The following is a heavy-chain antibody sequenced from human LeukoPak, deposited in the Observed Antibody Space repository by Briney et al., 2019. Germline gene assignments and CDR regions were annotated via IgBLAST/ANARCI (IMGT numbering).Heavy chain of an antibody. J-gene: IGHJ4*02. Sequence: ASVKVSCKAPGYTSTSYPCNWVRQALGKRLEWMEWINAGNGNTKYSQKFQGRVTITRDTSASTAYMELSSLRSEDTAVYYCARDGPGFLYYFDYWGQGTLVTVSS. V-gene: IGHV1-3*01. CDR2: INAGNGNT. D-gene: IGHD2-21*01. CDR3: ARDGPGFLYYFDY. CDR1: GYTSTSYP.